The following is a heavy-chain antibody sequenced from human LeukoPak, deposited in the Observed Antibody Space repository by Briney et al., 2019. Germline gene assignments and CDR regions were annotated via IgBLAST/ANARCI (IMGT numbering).Heavy chain of an antibody. V-gene: IGHV1-69*13. CDR3: ARGVVGATYFDY. CDR1: GGTFSSYA. CDR2: IIPIFGTA. D-gene: IGHD1-26*01. Sequence: ASVKVSCKASGGTFSSYAISWVRQAPGQGLEWMGGIIPIFGTANYAQEFQGRVTITADESTSTAYMELSSLRSEDTAVYYCARGVVGATYFDYWGQGTLVTVSS. J-gene: IGHJ4*02.